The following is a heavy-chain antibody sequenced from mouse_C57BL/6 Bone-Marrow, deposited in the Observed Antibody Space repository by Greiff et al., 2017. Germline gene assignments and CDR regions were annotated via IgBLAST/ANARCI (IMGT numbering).Heavy chain of an antibody. CDR2: INPYNGGT. CDR1: GYTFTDYY. J-gene: IGHJ3*01. Sequence: VQLQQSGPVLVKPGASVKMSCKASGYTFTDYYMNWVKQSHGKSLEWIGVINPYNGGTSYNQKFKGKATLTVDKSSSTAYMELNSLTSEDAAVYYCAEGYEGFAYWGQGTLVTVSA. D-gene: IGHD2-2*01. V-gene: IGHV1-19*01. CDR3: AEGYEGFAY.